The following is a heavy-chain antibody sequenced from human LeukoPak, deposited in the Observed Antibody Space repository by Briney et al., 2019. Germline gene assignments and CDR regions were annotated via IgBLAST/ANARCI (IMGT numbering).Heavy chain of an antibody. Sequence: GGSLRLSCAAPGFTFSSYGMHWVRQAPGKGLEWVAVISYDGSNKYYADSVKGRFTISRDNSKNTLYLQMNSLRAEDTAVYYCAKDRYGRSSSLDYWGQGTLVTVSS. J-gene: IGHJ4*02. V-gene: IGHV3-30*18. CDR1: GFTFSSYG. CDR3: AKDRYGRSSSLDY. D-gene: IGHD6-13*01. CDR2: ISYDGSNK.